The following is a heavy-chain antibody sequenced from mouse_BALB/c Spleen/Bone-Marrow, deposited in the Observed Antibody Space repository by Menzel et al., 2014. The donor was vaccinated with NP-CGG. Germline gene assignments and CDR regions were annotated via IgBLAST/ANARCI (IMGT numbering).Heavy chain of an antibody. CDR2: ISSGGSYT. CDR1: GFTFSSYA. J-gene: IGHJ3*01. V-gene: IGHV5-9-4*01. CDR3: ASGDVYFAY. Sequence: DVMLVESGGGLVKPGGSLKLSCAASGFTFSSYAMSWVRQSPDKRLEWVAEISSGGSYTYYPDTVTGRFTISRDNAKNTLYLEMRSLRSEDTAMYYCASGDVYFAYWGQGTLVTVSA.